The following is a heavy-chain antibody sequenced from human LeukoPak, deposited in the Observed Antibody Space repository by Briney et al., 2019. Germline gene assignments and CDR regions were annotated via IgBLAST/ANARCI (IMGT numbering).Heavy chain of an antibody. CDR1: GGSISSSSYY. CDR3: ARDLDNGTGWYYYYYYMDV. CDR2: IYYSGST. Sequence: SETLSLTCTVSGGSISSSSYYWGWIRQPPGKGLEWIGSIYYSGSTYYNPSLKSRVTISVDTSKNQFSLKLSSVTAADTAVYYCARDLDNGTGWYYYYYYMDVWGKGTTVTVSS. J-gene: IGHJ6*03. D-gene: IGHD6-19*01. V-gene: IGHV4-39*07.